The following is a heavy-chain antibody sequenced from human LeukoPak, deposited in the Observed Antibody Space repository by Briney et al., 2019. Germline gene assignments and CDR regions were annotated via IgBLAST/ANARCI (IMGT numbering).Heavy chain of an antibody. D-gene: IGHD5-18*01. CDR1: GGIFSSYA. CDR2: IIPIFGTS. Sequence: GASVKVSCKASGGIFSSYAINWVRQAPGQGLEWMGGIIPIFGTSNYAQKFQGRVTITADESTSTAYMELSSLRSEDTAVYYCAKGIGGYSYGPFDYWGQGTLVTVSS. V-gene: IGHV1-69*13. J-gene: IGHJ4*02. CDR3: AKGIGGYSYGPFDY.